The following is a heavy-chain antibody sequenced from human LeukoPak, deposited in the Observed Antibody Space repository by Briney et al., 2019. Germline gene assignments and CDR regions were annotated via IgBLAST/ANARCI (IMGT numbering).Heavy chain of an antibody. Sequence: GESLQISCKGSGYSFISYWIAWVPQMPGKGLEWMGSVYPGDSDTTYSPSFQGQVTISADKSISTAYVQWSSLRASDTAMYFCARHVRDAYNRRFNYWGQGTLVTVSS. D-gene: IGHD5-24*01. CDR1: GYSFISYW. V-gene: IGHV5-51*01. CDR2: VYPGDSDT. CDR3: ARHVRDAYNRRFNY. J-gene: IGHJ4*02.